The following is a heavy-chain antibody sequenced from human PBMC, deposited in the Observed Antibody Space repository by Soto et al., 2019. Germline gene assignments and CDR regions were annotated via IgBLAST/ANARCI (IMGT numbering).Heavy chain of an antibody. CDR3: ARDVGDYDFWSGYYIPTEFFHYYYYMDV. Sequence: ASVKVSCKASGYTFTSYYMHWVRQAPGQGLEWMGIINPSGGSTSYAQKFQGRVTMTRDTSTSTVYMELSSLRSEDTAVYYCARDVGDYDFWSGYYIPTEFFHYYYYMDVWGKGTTVTVSS. J-gene: IGHJ6*03. CDR2: INPSGGST. V-gene: IGHV1-46*03. CDR1: GYTFTSYY. D-gene: IGHD3-3*01.